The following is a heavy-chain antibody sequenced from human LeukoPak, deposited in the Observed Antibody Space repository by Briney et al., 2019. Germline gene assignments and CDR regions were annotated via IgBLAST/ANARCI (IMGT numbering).Heavy chain of an antibody. CDR1: GASIISYY. J-gene: IGHJ4*02. CDR2: IYYSGGA. Sequence: SETLPLTCTVSGASIISYYWSWIRQPPGKGLEWIGYIYYSGGANYNPSLKGRATVSLDTSKNQFFLNLASVAAADSAVYYCARGRTDAAVAGNFDYWGQGTLVTVSS. V-gene: IGHV4-59*01. CDR3: ARGRTDAAVAGNFDY. D-gene: IGHD6-19*01.